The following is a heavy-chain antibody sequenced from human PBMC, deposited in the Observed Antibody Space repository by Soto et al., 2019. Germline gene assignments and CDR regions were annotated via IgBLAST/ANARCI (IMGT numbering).Heavy chain of an antibody. CDR1: GFTFSNAW. D-gene: IGHD3-22*01. V-gene: IGHV3-15*01. J-gene: IGHJ5*02. Sequence: PGGSLRLSCAASGFTFSNAWMSWVRQAPGKGLEWVGRIKSKTDGGTTDYAAPVKGRFTISRDDSKNTLYLQMNSLKTEDTAVYYCNKGYYYDSSGFDTWGQGTLVTVSS. CDR2: IKSKTDGGTT. CDR3: NKGYYYDSSGFDT.